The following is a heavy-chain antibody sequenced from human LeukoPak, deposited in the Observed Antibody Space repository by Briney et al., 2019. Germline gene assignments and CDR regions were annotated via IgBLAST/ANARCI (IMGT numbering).Heavy chain of an antibody. J-gene: IGHJ4*02. CDR3: ARDAGYSSSWYDY. V-gene: IGHV4-39*07. Sequence: SETLSLTCTVSGGSISSSSYYWGWIRQPPGKGLEWIGSIYHSGSTNYNPSLKSRVTISVDKSKNQFSLKLSSVTAADTAVYYCARDAGYSSSWYDYWGQGTLVTVSS. CDR2: IYHSGST. D-gene: IGHD6-13*01. CDR1: GGSISSSSYY.